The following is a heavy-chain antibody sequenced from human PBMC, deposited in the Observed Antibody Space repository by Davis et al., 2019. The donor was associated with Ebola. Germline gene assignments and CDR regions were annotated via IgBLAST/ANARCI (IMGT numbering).Heavy chain of an antibody. CDR2: VTFDGTTK. J-gene: IGHJ4*02. CDR3: ATQGGYSNGGHFDF. V-gene: IGHV3-30-3*01. CDR1: GFTLKNTP. D-gene: IGHD4-11*01. Sequence: GESLKISCVVSGFTLKNTPMVWVRQAPGRGLEWVALVTFDGTTKFYADSVKGRFTLSRDDSKDTLYLQMSSLRPDDTAVYYCATQGGYSNGGHFDFWGQGTLVTVSS.